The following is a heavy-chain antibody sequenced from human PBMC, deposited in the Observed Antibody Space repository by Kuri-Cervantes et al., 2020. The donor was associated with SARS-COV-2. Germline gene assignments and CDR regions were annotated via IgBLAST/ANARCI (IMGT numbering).Heavy chain of an antibody. J-gene: IGHJ4*02. CDR3: AGSMVVADATQLDY. CDR1: GFTFSSYA. V-gene: IGHV3-30-3*01. Sequence: GGSLRLSCAASGFTFSSYAMHWVRQAPGKGLEWVAVISYDGSNKYYADSVKGRFTISRDNSKNTLYLQMNSLRAEDTAVYYCAGSMVVADATQLDYWGQGTLVTVSS. D-gene: IGHD2-15*01. CDR2: ISYDGSNK.